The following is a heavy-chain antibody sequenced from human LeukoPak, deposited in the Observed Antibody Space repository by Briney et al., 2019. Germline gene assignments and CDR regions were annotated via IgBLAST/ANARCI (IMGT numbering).Heavy chain of an antibody. D-gene: IGHD2-15*01. CDR3: AKEIDTLGTNAFDI. Sequence: GGSLRLSCAASGFSFDDYPMHWVRQAPGKGLEWVSLINEDGGKTFYADSVRGRFTIARDNSKNSLYLQMNSLRTEDTALYYCAKEIDTLGTNAFDIWGQGTIVTVSS. CDR2: INEDGGKT. CDR1: GFSFDDYP. V-gene: IGHV3-43*02. J-gene: IGHJ3*02.